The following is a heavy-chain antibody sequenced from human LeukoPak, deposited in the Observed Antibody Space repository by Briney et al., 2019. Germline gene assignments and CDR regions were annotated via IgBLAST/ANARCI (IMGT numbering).Heavy chain of an antibody. CDR1: GFTFSSYA. V-gene: IGHV3-30-3*01. D-gene: IGHD4-17*01. CDR2: ISYDGSNK. Sequence: GGSLRLSCAASGFTFSSYAMHWVRQAPGKGLEWVEVISYDGSNKYYADSVKGRFTISRDNSKNTLYLQMNSLRAEDTAVYYCARASTVTSDYYYGMDVWGQGTTVTVSS. CDR3: ARASTVTSDYYYGMDV. J-gene: IGHJ6*02.